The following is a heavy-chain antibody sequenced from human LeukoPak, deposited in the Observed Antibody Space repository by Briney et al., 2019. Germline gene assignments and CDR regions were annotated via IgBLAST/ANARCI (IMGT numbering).Heavy chain of an antibody. J-gene: IGHJ4*02. CDR3: ALDYYDSSGPNV. CDR2: IYSGGST. V-gene: IGHV3-66*01. CDR1: GFTVSSNY. Sequence: PGGSLRLSCAASGFTVSSNYMSWVRRAPGKGLEWVSVIYSGGSTYYADSVKGRFTISRDNSKNTLYLQMNSLRAEDTAVYYCALDYYDSSGPNVWGQGTLVTVSS. D-gene: IGHD3-22*01.